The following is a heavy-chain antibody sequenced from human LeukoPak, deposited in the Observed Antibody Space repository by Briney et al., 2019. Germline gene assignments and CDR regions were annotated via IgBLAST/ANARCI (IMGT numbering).Heavy chain of an antibody. J-gene: IGHJ4*02. CDR3: ARRITGTTSDSFDY. D-gene: IGHD1-20*01. Sequence: SETLSLTCAVSGGASSSSRYFWGWIRQPPGKGLEWIGSISHIGNTYYNPSLKSRVTISVDTSKNQFSLKLSSVTAADTALYYCARRITGTTSDSFDYWGQGTLVTVSS. CDR2: ISHIGNT. V-gene: IGHV4-39*01. CDR1: GGASSSSRYF.